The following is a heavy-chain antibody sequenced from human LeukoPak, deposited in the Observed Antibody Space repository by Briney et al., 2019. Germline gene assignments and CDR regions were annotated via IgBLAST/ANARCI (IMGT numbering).Heavy chain of an antibody. CDR1: GGSINTYY. J-gene: IGHJ5*02. V-gene: IGHV4-4*07. Sequence: SETLSLTCTVSGGSINTYYWSWIRQPAGKGLEWIGRIYSTGITTYNPSLRGRVTMSVDTSKNQFSLKLSSVTAADTAVYYCARPQSGLGWFDPWGQGILVTVSS. CDR2: IYSTGIT. CDR3: ARPQSGLGWFDP.